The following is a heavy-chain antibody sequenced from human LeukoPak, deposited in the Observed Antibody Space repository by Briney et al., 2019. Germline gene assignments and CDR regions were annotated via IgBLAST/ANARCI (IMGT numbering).Heavy chain of an antibody. D-gene: IGHD1-14*01. CDR2: ISSSGGTI. CDR3: TSPESFDY. CDR1: GFTFSNYE. Sequence: PGGSLRLSCAASGFTFSNYEMNWVRQAPGKGLEWLSYISSSGGTIYYADSVKGRFTTSRDNAKNSLYLQMNNLRAEDTAIYYCTSPESFDYWGQGTLVTVSS. J-gene: IGHJ4*02. V-gene: IGHV3-48*03.